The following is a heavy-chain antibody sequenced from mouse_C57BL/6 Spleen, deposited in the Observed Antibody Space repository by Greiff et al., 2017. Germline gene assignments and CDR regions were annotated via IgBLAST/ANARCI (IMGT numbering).Heavy chain of an antibody. CDR1: GYTFTDYY. D-gene: IGHD2-5*01. J-gene: IGHJ4*01. CDR2: INPYNGGT. Sequence: EVQLQESGPVLVKPGASVKMSCKASGYTFTDYYMNWVKQSHGKSLEWIGVINPYNGGTSYNQKFKGKATLTVDKSSSTAYMELNSLTSEDSAVYYCAKAYYSNYDAMDYWGQGTSVTVSS. CDR3: AKAYYSNYDAMDY. V-gene: IGHV1-19*01.